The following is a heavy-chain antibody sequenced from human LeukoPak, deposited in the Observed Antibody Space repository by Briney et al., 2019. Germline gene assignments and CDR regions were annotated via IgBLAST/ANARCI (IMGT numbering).Heavy chain of an antibody. CDR3: ARAQGRGFDY. Sequence: GGSLRLSCAASGFNVSSSLLSWVRQAPGKGLEYVSVIYSGGTTYYADSVKGRFTISRDNSKNTVHLQMNSLRAEDTAVYYCARAQGRGFDYWGQGTLVTVSA. J-gene: IGHJ4*02. V-gene: IGHV3-66*01. CDR1: GFNVSSSL. CDR2: IYSGGTT.